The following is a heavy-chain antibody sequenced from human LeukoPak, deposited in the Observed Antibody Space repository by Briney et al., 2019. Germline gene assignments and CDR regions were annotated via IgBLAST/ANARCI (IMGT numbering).Heavy chain of an antibody. Sequence: SETLSLTCTVSGGSISSGDYYWSWIRQPPGKGLEWIGYIYYSGSTYYNPSLKSRVTISVDTSKNQFSLKLSSVTAADTAVYYCASVTAMYGTGFDPWGQGTLVTVSS. J-gene: IGHJ5*02. CDR1: GGSISSGDYY. CDR3: ASVTAMYGTGFDP. D-gene: IGHD5-18*01. CDR2: IYYSGST. V-gene: IGHV4-30-4*02.